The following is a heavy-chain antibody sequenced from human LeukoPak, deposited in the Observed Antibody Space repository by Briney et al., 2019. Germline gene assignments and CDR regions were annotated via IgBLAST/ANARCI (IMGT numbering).Heavy chain of an antibody. CDR3: ARMTYYYGSGIYWFDP. Sequence: SVKVSCKASGYSFTAYYMHWVRQAPGQGLEWMGGIIPIFGTANYAQKFQGRVTITADESTSTAYMELSSLRSEDTAVYYCARMTYYYGSGIYWFDPWGQGTLVTVSS. CDR1: GYSFTAYY. D-gene: IGHD3-10*01. V-gene: IGHV1-69*13. J-gene: IGHJ5*02. CDR2: IIPIFGTA.